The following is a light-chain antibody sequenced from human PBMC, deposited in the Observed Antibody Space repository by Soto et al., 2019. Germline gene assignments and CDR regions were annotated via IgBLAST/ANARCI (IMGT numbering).Light chain of an antibody. CDR3: QTWGTGIPVV. J-gene: IGLJ7*01. V-gene: IGLV4-69*01. CDR1: SGHSSNA. CDR2: VNSDGSH. Sequence: QLVLTQSPSASASLGASVKLTCTLSSGHSSNAIAWLQQKPEKGPRYLMNVNSDGSHIKGDGIPDRFSGSSSGAERYLTISSLQSEDEADYYCQTWGTGIPVVFGGGTQLTVL.